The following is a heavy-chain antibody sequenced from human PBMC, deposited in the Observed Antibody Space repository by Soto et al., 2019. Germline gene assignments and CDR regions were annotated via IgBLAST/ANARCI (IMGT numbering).Heavy chain of an antibody. D-gene: IGHD3-3*01. CDR1: GGSFSGYY. CDR3: ARYITIFGVVPYYYYGMDV. CDR2: INHSGST. Sequence: SETLSLTCAVYGGSFSGYYWSWIRQPPGKGLEWIGEINHSGSTNYNPSLKSRVTISVDTSKNQFSLKLSSVTAADTAVYYCARYITIFGVVPYYYYGMDVWGQGTTVTVSS. V-gene: IGHV4-34*01. J-gene: IGHJ6*02.